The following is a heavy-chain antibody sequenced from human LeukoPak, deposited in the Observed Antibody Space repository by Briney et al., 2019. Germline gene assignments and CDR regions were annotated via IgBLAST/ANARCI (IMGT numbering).Heavy chain of an antibody. D-gene: IGHD5-18*01. CDR2: ISGSGGST. CDR1: GFTFSSYG. Sequence: GGSLRLSCAASGFTFSSYGMSWVRQAPGKGLEWVSAISGSGGSTYYADSVKGRFTISRDNSKNTLYLQMNSLRAEDTAVYYCAKDRGYSYGFGDYWGQGTLVTVSS. CDR3: AKDRGYSYGFGDY. V-gene: IGHV3-23*01. J-gene: IGHJ4*02.